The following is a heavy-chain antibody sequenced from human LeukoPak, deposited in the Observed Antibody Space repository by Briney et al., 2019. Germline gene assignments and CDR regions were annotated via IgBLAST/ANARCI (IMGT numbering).Heavy chain of an antibody. Sequence: PSETLSLTCTVSGYSISSGYYWGWIRQPPGKGLEWIGSIYHSGSTHYNPSIKSRVTISLDTSRNQFSLKLNSVTAADTAVYYCAKSNGYGLIDIWGQGTMVTVSS. D-gene: IGHD3-22*01. J-gene: IGHJ3*02. CDR1: GYSISSGYY. CDR2: IYHSGST. CDR3: AKSNGYGLIDI. V-gene: IGHV4-38-2*02.